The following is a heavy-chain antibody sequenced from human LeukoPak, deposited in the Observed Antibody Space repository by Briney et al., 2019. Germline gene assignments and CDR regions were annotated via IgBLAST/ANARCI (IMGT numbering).Heavy chain of an antibody. Sequence: GGSLRLSCVASGFTFSNYDMHWVRQGTGKGLEWVSGIGTGGDTHYPDSVKGRFTISRENAKNSLYLQMNCLRVGDTAMYYCARAARFYGSSGAHAFDIWGQGTMVTVS. D-gene: IGHD3-22*01. J-gene: IGHJ3*02. CDR2: IGTGGDT. V-gene: IGHV3-13*01. CDR3: ARAARFYGSSGAHAFDI. CDR1: GFTFSNYD.